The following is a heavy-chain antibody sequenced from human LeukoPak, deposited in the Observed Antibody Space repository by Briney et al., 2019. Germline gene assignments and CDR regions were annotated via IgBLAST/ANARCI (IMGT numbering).Heavy chain of an antibody. CDR2: ISGSGGST. D-gene: IGHD2-2*01. J-gene: IGHJ1*01. Sequence: GGSLRLSCAASGFTFSSYAMSWVRQAPGKGLEWVSAISGSGGSTYYADSVKGRFTISGDNSKNTLYLQMNSLRAEDTAVYYCAAWKADCSSTSCYGYFQHWGQGTLVTVSS. CDR3: AAWKADCSSTSCYGYFQH. V-gene: IGHV3-23*01. CDR1: GFTFSSYA.